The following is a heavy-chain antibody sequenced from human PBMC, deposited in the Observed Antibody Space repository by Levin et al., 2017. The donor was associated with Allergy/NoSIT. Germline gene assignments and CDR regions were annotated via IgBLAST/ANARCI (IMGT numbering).Heavy chain of an antibody. J-gene: IGHJ5*01. CDR3: ARNLPNTGSFDS. CDR2: MNPNNGNT. V-gene: IGHV1-8*01. Sequence: ASVKVSCKASGYTFTSHDINWVRQATGQGLEWMGWMNPNNGNTGYAQKFQGRITMTRDTSISTAYIELSSLTSEDTAMYYCARNLPNTGSFDSWGQGTLVTVSS. CDR1: GYTFTSHD. D-gene: IGHD1-26*01.